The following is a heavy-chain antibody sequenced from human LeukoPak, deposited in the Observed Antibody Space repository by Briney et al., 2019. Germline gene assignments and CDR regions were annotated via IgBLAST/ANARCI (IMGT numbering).Heavy chain of an antibody. CDR3: TTDLDY. Sequence: ASVNVSCKASGYTLNELAIHWVRQAPGKGLEWMGGFDPEDGETIYAQKFRGRFTMTEDTSADTAYMELNSLRSDDTAVYYCTTDLDYWGQGTLVTVSS. V-gene: IGHV1-24*01. CDR1: GYTLNELA. CDR2: FDPEDGET. J-gene: IGHJ4*02.